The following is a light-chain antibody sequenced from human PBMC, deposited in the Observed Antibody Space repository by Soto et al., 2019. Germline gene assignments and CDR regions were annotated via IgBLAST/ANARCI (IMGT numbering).Light chain of an antibody. V-gene: IGKV1-39*01. CDR1: QSISSY. Sequence: DIQMTQSPSSLSASVGDRVTITCRASQSISSYLNWYQQKPGKAPQRLSYTASSLQSGVPSRFSCSGCVTDFTLPISSLVLGDSATYFCHQGYSVPPYTFGPGNKLEIK. J-gene: IGKJ2*01. CDR3: HQGYSVPPYT. CDR2: TAS.